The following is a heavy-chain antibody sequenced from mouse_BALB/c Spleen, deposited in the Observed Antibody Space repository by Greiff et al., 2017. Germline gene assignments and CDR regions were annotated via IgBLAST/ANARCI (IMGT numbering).Heavy chain of an antibody. CDR2: IYPGNSDT. CDR1: GYTFTSYW. J-gene: IGHJ4*01. Sequence: DVQLQESGTVLARPGASVKMSCKASGYTFTSYWMHWVKQRPGQGLEWIGAIYPGNSDTSYNQKFKGKAKLTAVTSTSTAYMELSSLTNEDSAVYYCTRSSDGYYAMDYWGQGTSVTVSS. CDR3: TRSSDGYYAMDY. V-gene: IGHV1-5*01. D-gene: IGHD2-3*01.